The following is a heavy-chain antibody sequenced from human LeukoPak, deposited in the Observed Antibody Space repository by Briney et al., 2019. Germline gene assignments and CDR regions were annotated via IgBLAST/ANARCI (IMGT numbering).Heavy chain of an antibody. CDR3: AKALRGRITIFGVDHDAFDI. CDR1: GFTVSSNY. CDR2: ISGSGGST. J-gene: IGHJ3*02. D-gene: IGHD3-3*01. V-gene: IGHV3-23*01. Sequence: GGSLRLSCAASGFTVSSNYMSWVRQAPGKGLEWVSAISGSGGSTYYADSVKGRFTISRDNSKNTLYLQMNSLRAEDTAVYYCAKALRGRITIFGVDHDAFDIWGQGTMVTVSS.